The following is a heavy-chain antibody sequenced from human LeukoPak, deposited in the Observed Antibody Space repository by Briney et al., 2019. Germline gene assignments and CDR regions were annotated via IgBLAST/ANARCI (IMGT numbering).Heavy chain of an antibody. Sequence: ASVKVSCKASGYTFTGYYMHWVRQAPGQGLEWMGWINPNSGGTNYAQKFQGRVTMTRDTSISTAYMELSRLRSDGTAVYYCARDPRFGLSADAFDIWGQGTMVTVSS. D-gene: IGHD3-10*01. V-gene: IGHV1-2*02. J-gene: IGHJ3*02. CDR2: INPNSGGT. CDR3: ARDPRFGLSADAFDI. CDR1: GYTFTGYY.